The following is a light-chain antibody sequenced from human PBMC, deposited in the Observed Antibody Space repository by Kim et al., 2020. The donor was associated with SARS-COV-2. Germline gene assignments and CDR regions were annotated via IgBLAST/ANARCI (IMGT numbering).Light chain of an antibody. Sequence: DIVMTQSPLSLPVTPGEPASISCRSSQSLLHSNGYNYLDWYLQKAGQSPQLLIYLGSNRASGVPDRFGGSSSGTDITMKISKVEAEDVGVYYYMQALQTPRTFGQGTKLEI. CDR2: LGS. V-gene: IGKV2-28*01. CDR1: QSLLHSNGYNY. J-gene: IGKJ2*01. CDR3: MQALQTPRT.